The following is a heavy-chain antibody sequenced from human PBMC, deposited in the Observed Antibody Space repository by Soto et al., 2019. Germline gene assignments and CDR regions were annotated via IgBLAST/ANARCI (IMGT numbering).Heavy chain of an antibody. CDR3: ARKXRTFGGVIVSYYMDV. D-gene: IGHD3-16*02. CDR2: ISYSGST. J-gene: IGHJ6*03. V-gene: IGHV4-59*01. CDR1: GGNNRSYY. Sequence: PLEMKPLTCTVCGGNNRSYYWRWIRQTPGKGLEWIGYISYSGSTNHNPSLKRRVTISVDTSKNQFSLKLSSVTAADTAVYYCARKXRTFGGVIVSYYMDVWGKGTTVTVSS.